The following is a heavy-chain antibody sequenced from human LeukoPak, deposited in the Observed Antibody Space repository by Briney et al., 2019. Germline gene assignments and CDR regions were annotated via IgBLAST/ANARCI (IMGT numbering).Heavy chain of an antibody. D-gene: IGHD2-15*01. CDR1: GYTFTSYA. Sequence: WASVKVSCKASGYTFTSYAMHWVRQAPGQRLEWMGWINAGNGNTKYSQKFQGRVTITRDTSASTAYMELSSLRSEDTAVYYCARGDWGYCSGGSCSNPFDYWGQGTLVTVSS. CDR2: INAGNGNT. J-gene: IGHJ4*02. CDR3: ARGDWGYCSGGSCSNPFDY. V-gene: IGHV1-3*01.